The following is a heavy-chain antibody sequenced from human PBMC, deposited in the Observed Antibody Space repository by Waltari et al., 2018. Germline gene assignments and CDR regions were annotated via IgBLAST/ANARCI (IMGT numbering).Heavy chain of an antibody. Sequence: EVQLVESGGDLVQPGGSLRLSGAASVFRSRSFGMHWAREAPGKGPVWVSRINTDGSGTRYADSVEGRFTISRDNTKNTLYLQMNSLRVEDTAVYYCARGGHVDWLPPDYWGQGTLVTVSS. J-gene: IGHJ4*02. CDR2: INTDGSGT. CDR3: ARGGHVDWLPPDY. CDR1: VFRSRSFG. V-gene: IGHV3-74*01. D-gene: IGHD3-9*01.